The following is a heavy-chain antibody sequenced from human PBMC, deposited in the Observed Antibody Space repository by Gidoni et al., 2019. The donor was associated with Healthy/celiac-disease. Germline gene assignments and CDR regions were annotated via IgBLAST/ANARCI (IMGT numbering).Heavy chain of an antibody. D-gene: IGHD5-18*01. CDR1: GLSLSTSGVG. J-gene: IGHJ4*02. Sequence: QITWKESGPTLVKPTQTLTLTCTFSGLSLSTSGVGVGWIRQPPGKALEWLALIYWDDDKRYSPSLQSRRTIPKDISKNQVVLTMTNMDPVDTATYYCAHVDTASGAFDYWGQGTLVTVSS. CDR3: AHVDTASGAFDY. V-gene: IGHV2-5*02. CDR2: IYWDDDK.